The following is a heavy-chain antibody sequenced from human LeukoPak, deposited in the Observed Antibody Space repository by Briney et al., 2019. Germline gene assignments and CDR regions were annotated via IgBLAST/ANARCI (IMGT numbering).Heavy chain of an antibody. CDR2: FNPNSGGT. CDR3: ARGYAYFDY. J-gene: IGHJ4*02. V-gene: IGHV1-2*02. Sequence: AASVKVSCKVSGYTLTDFYVHWVRLAPGQGLEWMGWFNPNSGGTNYAQKFQGRVTMTGDTSSNTAYMELSRLTSDDTAVYYCARGYAYFDYWGQGSLVTVSS. D-gene: IGHD2-2*01. CDR1: GYTLTDFY.